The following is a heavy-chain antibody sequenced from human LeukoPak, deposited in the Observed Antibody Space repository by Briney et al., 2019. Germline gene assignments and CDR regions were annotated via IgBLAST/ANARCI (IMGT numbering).Heavy chain of an antibody. CDR3: ARTYSSSPEGDYYYYYYMDV. D-gene: IGHD6-13*01. J-gene: IGHJ6*03. V-gene: IGHV3-30*04. CDR1: GFTFSSYA. Sequence: PGRSLRLSCAASGFTFSSYAVHWVRQAPGKGLEWVAVISYDGSNKYYADSVKGRFTISRDNSKNTLYLQMNSLRAEDTAVYYCARTYSSSPEGDYYYYYYMDVWGKGTTVTVSS. CDR2: ISYDGSNK.